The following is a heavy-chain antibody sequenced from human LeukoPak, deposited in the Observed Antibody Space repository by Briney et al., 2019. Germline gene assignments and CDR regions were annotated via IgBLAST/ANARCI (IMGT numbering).Heavy chain of an antibody. J-gene: IGHJ3*02. Sequence: SSETLSLTCAVDGGSFSGYFWSWIRQVPGKGLEWIGEVNQSGRTNYNPSLKSRVTISVDTSKNQISLKLSFVTATDTAMYFCARGWFRFWYNNYGDDNAFDIWGHGTMVTVSS. CDR2: VNQSGRT. CDR1: GGSFSGYF. V-gene: IGHV4-34*01. CDR3: ARGWFRFWYNNYGDDNAFDI. D-gene: IGHD1-1*01.